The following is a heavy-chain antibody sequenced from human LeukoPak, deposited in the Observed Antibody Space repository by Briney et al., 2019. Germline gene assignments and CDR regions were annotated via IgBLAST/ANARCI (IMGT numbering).Heavy chain of an antibody. J-gene: IGHJ3*02. CDR1: GYTFTSYY. Sequence: ASVKVSCKASGYTFTSYYMHWVRQAPGQGLEWMGWINPNSGGTNYAQKFQGRVTMTRDTSISTAYMELRRLRSDDTAVYYCARGSTTVIGQGDAFDIWGQGTMVTVSS. D-gene: IGHD3-22*01. CDR2: INPNSGGT. CDR3: ARGSTTVIGQGDAFDI. V-gene: IGHV1-2*02.